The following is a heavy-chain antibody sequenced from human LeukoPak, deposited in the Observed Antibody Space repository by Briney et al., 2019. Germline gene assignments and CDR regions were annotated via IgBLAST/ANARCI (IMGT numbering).Heavy chain of an antibody. CDR2: IIPIFGTA. CDR1: GGTFSSYA. Sequence: SVKVSCKASGGTFSSYAISWVRQAPGQGLEWMGGIIPIFGTANYAQKFQGRVTITTDESTSTAYMELSSLRSEDTAVYYCARAGYCGSTSCHHDAFDIWGQGTMVTVSS. CDR3: ARAGYCGSTSCHHDAFDI. V-gene: IGHV1-69*05. D-gene: IGHD2-2*01. J-gene: IGHJ3*02.